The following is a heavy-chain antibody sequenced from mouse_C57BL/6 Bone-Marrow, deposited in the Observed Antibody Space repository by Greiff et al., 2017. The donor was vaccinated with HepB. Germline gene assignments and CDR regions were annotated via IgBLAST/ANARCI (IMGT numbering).Heavy chain of an antibody. Sequence: QVQLQQPGAELVKPGASVKLSCKASGYTFTSYWMHWVKQRPVQGLEWIGMIHPNSGSTNYNEKFKSKATLTVDKSSSTAYMQLSSLTSEDSAVFYCARSGDYYEGAYWGQGTTLTVSS. CDR2: IHPNSGST. CDR1: GYTFTSYW. CDR3: ARSGDYYEGAY. D-gene: IGHD2-4*01. V-gene: IGHV1-64*01. J-gene: IGHJ2*01.